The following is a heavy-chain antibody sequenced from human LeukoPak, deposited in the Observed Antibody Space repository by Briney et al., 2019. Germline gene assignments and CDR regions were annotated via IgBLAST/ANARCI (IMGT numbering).Heavy chain of an antibody. Sequence: PSETLSLTCTVSGGSISSYYWSWIRQPPGKGLEWIGCIYYSGYTNYKSSLKSRVTISVDTSKNQFSLKLSSVTAADTAVYYCARAVGSGSFQTYYYYMDVWGKGTTVTISS. CDR3: ARAVGSGSFQTYYYYMDV. D-gene: IGHD3-10*01. CDR1: GGSISSYY. J-gene: IGHJ6*03. V-gene: IGHV4-59*12. CDR2: IYYSGYT.